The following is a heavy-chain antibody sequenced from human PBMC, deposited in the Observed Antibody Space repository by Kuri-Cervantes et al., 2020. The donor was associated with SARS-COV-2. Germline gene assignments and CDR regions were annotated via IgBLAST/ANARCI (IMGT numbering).Heavy chain of an antibody. Sequence: ASVKVSCKASGYTFTSYGISWVRQAPGQGLEWMGWINPNNGATNYLQKFEGRATMTRDTSINTAYMELSRLRFDDTAVYYCATSPGMWLGYWGQGTLVTVSS. CDR1: GYTFTSYG. CDR3: ATSPGMWLGY. CDR2: INPNNGAT. D-gene: IGHD6-19*01. J-gene: IGHJ4*02. V-gene: IGHV1-2*02.